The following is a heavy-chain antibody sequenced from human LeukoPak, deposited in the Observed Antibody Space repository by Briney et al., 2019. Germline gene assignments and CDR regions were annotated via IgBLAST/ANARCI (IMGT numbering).Heavy chain of an antibody. D-gene: IGHD4-17*01. J-gene: IGHJ4*02. V-gene: IGHV3-23*01. Sequence: PGGSLRLSCAASGFTFSTYAINWVRQAPGKGLEWVSAISGSGGSTYYADSVKGRFSISRDNSKNTLYLQMNSLRAEDTAVYFCAKDLITVTTPYFDYWGQGTLVTVSS. CDR1: GFTFSTYA. CDR3: AKDLITVTTPYFDY. CDR2: ISGSGGST.